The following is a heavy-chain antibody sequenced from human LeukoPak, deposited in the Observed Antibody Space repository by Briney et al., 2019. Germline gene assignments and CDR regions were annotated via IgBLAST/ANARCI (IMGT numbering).Heavy chain of an antibody. CDR3: ARGGIYGDYYFDY. J-gene: IGHJ4*02. CDR2: INHSGST. Sequence: SETLSLTCAVYGGSFSGYYWSWIRQPPGKGLEWIGEINHSGSTNYNPPLKSRVTISVDTSKNQFSLKLSSVTAADTAVYYCARGGIYGDYYFDYWGQGTLVTVSS. V-gene: IGHV4-34*01. CDR1: GGSFSGYY. D-gene: IGHD4-17*01.